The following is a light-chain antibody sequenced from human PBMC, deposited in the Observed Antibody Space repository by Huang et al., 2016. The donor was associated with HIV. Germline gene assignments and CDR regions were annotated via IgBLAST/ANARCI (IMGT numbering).Light chain of an antibody. J-gene: IGKJ1*01. V-gene: IGKV3-20*01. CDR1: QSLRSNY. CDR3: QQYGGSPLT. Sequence: IVLTQSPGTLSLSPGGRATLSCRASQSLRSNYLTWYQQKPGQAPRLLIYVASSRASGMQEKYSGSGSGTDFTLTISRLEPEDFAVYYCQQYGGSPLTFGPGTKVEIK. CDR2: VAS.